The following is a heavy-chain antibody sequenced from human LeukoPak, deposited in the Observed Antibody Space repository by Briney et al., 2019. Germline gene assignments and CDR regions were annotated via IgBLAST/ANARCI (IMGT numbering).Heavy chain of an antibody. CDR2: MNSDGTTT. Sequence: GGSLRLSCAGSGFAFSSSWMHWVRQAPGKGLVWVSRMNSDGTTTNYADSVKGRFTISRDNSKNTLYLQMNSLRAEDTAVYYCAKDHVEERDSSGYYYEVDYWGQGTLVTVSS. CDR1: GFAFSSSW. J-gene: IGHJ4*02. CDR3: AKDHVEERDSSGYYYEVDY. D-gene: IGHD3-22*01. V-gene: IGHV3-74*01.